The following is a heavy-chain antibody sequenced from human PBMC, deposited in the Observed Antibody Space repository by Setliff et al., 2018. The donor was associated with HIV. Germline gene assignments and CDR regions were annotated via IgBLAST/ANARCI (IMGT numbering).Heavy chain of an antibody. Sequence: SETLSLTCAVYGGSFSGYYWSWVRQPPGKGLEWTGEINHSGSTNSNPSLKSRVTISADTSKNQFSLKLTSVTAADTAVYYCARGRMGYYGSGSYLPWGQGMLVTVLL. CDR2: INHSGST. D-gene: IGHD3-10*01. J-gene: IGHJ5*02. CDR3: ARGRMGYYGSGSYLP. V-gene: IGHV4-34*01. CDR1: GGSFSGYY.